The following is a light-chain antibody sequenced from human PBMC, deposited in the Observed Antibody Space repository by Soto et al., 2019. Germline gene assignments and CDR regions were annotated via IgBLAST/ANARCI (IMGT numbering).Light chain of an antibody. V-gene: IGKV1-12*01. CDR3: QQATSSPPWT. J-gene: IGKJ1*01. CDR1: QDIGRW. Sequence: DIQMTKSPSSMSASVGDRVTITCRASQDIGRWLAWYQQKPGKAPNLVISSASNLQSGVPPRFSGRGSGTDFALTINPLQPEDFATYYCQQATSSPPWTFGQGTKVELK. CDR2: SAS.